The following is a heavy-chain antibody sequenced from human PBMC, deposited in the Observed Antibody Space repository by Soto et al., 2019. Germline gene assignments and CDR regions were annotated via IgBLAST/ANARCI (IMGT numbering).Heavy chain of an antibody. J-gene: IGHJ4*02. D-gene: IGHD3-10*01. V-gene: IGHV4-31*03. CDR2: IYYSGST. Sequence: QVQLQESGPGLVKPSQTLSLTCTVSGGSISSGGYYWSWIRQHPGKGLEWIGYIYYSGSTYYNPSLKGRVTISVDTPTNQFSLKLSSVTAADTAVYYCARGVTMVRGVIHTPYFDYWGQGTLVTVSS. CDR3: ARGVTMVRGVIHTPYFDY. CDR1: GGSISSGGYY.